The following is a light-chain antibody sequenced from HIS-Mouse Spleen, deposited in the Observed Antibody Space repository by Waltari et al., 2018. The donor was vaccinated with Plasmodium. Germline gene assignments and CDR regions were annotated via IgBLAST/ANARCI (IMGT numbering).Light chain of an antibody. V-gene: IGKV1-9*01. Sequence: DIQLTQSPSSLSASVGDRVTITCRASQGISSYLAWYQQKPVKAPKLLIYAASTLQSGVPSRFSGSGSGTEFTLTISSLQPEDFATYYCQQLNSYPLTFGGGTKVEIK. CDR1: QGISSY. J-gene: IGKJ4*01. CDR2: AAS. CDR3: QQLNSYPLT.